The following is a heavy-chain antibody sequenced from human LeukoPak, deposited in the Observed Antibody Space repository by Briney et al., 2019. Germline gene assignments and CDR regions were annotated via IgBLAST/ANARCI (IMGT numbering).Heavy chain of an antibody. Sequence: SETLTLTCTVSGCTISSHYWSWIRQPPGKGLEWIGYIYYNGSTNYNASLKSRVNISVDTSKNQFSLKLSSVAAADTAVYYCARDRGDYDFWSGYYTNYYYYYMDVGDKATTVTVS. CDR1: GCTISSHY. D-gene: IGHD3-3*01. V-gene: IGHV4-59*11. J-gene: IGHJ6*03. CDR3: ARDRGDYDFWSGYYTNYYYYYMDV. CDR2: IYYNGST.